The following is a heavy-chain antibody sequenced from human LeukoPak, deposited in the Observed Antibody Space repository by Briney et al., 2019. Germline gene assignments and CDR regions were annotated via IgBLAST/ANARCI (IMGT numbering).Heavy chain of an antibody. CDR2: INPHSGDT. D-gene: IGHD3-22*01. Sequence: ASVKVSCKASGYIFTGYYIHWVRQAPGQGLESMGWINPHSGDTHYAQKFQGRVTMTRDTSISTAYMELSNLTSDDTAVYYCASLHWISDSTAYSGDYWGQGTLVTVSS. J-gene: IGHJ4*02. CDR1: GYIFTGYY. CDR3: ASLHWISDSTAYSGDY. V-gene: IGHV1-2*02.